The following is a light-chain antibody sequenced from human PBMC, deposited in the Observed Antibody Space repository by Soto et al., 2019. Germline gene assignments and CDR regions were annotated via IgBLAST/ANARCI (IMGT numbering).Light chain of an antibody. J-gene: IGLJ2*01. Sequence: QSVLTQPPSASGTPGQRVTISCSGSSSNIGSNFVYWYQQLPGTAPRLLIYRNNQRPTGVPDRFSGSKSGTSASLAISGLRSEDEADYYCAAWEDRPSAVVFGGGTKLTVL. V-gene: IGLV1-47*01. CDR1: SSNIGSNF. CDR3: AAWEDRPSAVV. CDR2: RNN.